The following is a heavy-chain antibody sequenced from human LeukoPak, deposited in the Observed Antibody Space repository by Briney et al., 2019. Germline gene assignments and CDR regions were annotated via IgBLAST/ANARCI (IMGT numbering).Heavy chain of an antibody. CDR3: ARVRVYYDSSGYYRGGYYFDY. D-gene: IGHD3-22*01. Sequence: SETLSLTCAVYIDSFSNYHWNWIRQTPAKGMEWIGEVNESGGTNISPSLRSRVILSVDTSKNQFSLKLSSVTAADTAVYYCARVRVYYDSSGYYRGGYYFDYWGQGTLVTVSS. V-gene: IGHV4-34*01. CDR1: IDSFSNYH. J-gene: IGHJ4*02. CDR2: VNESGGT.